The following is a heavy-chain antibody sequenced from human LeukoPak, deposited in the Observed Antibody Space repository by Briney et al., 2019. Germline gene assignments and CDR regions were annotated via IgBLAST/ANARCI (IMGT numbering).Heavy chain of an antibody. CDR2: IWYDGSNK. J-gene: IGHJ4*02. V-gene: IGHV3-33*06. Sequence: GGSLRLSCAASGFTFSSYGMHWVRQAPGKGLEWVAVIWYDGSNKYYADSVKGRFTISRDNSKNTVYLQMNSMRAEDTAVYYCAKDTRSGYYDSHFDYWGQGTLVTVSS. D-gene: IGHD3-3*01. CDR1: GFTFSSYG. CDR3: AKDTRSGYYDSHFDY.